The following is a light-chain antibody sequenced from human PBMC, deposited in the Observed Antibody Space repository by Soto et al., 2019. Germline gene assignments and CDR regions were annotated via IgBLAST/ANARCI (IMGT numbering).Light chain of an antibody. V-gene: IGLV1-40*01. Sequence: QSVLTQPPSVSGAPGQSVTISCAGSGSNIGASYDVHWYQQVPGTAPKLLIYGNFNRPSGVPDRFSGSKSGTSASLAITGLQAEDEADYYCQSYDSSLSGVLFGGGTKVTVL. CDR1: GSNIGASYD. CDR3: QSYDSSLSGVL. CDR2: GNF. J-gene: IGLJ2*01.